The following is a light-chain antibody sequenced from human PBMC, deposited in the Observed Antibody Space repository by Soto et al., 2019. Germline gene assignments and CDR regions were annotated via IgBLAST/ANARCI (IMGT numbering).Light chain of an antibody. CDR3: QQRYNWPLT. CDR1: QNIDTY. J-gene: IGKJ4*02. CDR2: DAS. Sequence: EIVLTQSPATLSSSPGERATLSCRASQNIDTYLAWYQQQPGQAPRLLIYDASDRATGIPARFSGSGSGTAFTLTISGLEPEDFALYYCQQRYNWPLTFGGGTKVDIE. V-gene: IGKV3-11*01.